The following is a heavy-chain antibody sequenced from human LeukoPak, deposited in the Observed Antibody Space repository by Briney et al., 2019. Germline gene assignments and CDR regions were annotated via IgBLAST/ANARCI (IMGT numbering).Heavy chain of an antibody. V-gene: IGHV1-2*02. D-gene: IGHD2-15*01. CDR3: ARDGYCSGGSCYDYYYMDV. J-gene: IGHJ6*03. CDR1: GYTFTGYY. CDR2: INPNSGGT. Sequence: ASVKVSCKASGYTFTGYYMHWVRQAPGQGLEWMGWINPNSGGTNYAQKIQGRVTMTRDTSISTAYMELSRLRSDDTAVYYCARDGYCSGGSCYDYYYMDVWGKGTTVTVSS.